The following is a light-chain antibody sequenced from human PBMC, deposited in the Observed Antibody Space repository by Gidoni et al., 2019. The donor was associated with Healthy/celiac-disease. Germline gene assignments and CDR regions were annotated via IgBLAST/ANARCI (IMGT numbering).Light chain of an antibody. CDR2: AAS. J-gene: IGKJ4*01. CDR1: QSISSY. CDR3: QQSNSTPLT. V-gene: IGKV1-39*01. Sequence: DIQMTQSPSSLSASVGDRVTITCRARQSISSYLNWYQQKPGKAPKLLIYAASSLQSGVPSRFSGSGSGTDFTLTISSLQPEDVATYYCQQSNSTPLTFGGGTKVEIK.